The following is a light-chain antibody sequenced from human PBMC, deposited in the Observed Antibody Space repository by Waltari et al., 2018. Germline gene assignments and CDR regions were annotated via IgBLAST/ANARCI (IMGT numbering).Light chain of an antibody. V-gene: IGLV3-19*01. CDR3: NAGDSSGNHVV. CDR1: SLRNYY. CDR2: GKN. J-gene: IGLJ2*01. Sequence: SSELTQDPAVSVALGQTVRITCQGDSLRNYYASWYQQKPGQAPVLVIYGKNNRPSGLPVRFSGSRSGNTASLTITGAQAEDEADYYCNAGDSSGNHVVFGGGTKLTVL.